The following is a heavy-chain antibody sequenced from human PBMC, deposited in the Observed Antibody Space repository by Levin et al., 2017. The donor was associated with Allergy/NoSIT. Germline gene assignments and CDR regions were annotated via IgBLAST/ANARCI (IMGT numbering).Heavy chain of an antibody. Sequence: GESLKISCAASGFTVSSNYMSWVRQAPGKGLEWVSVIYSGGSTYYADSVKGRFTISRDNSKNTLYLQMNSLRAEDTAVYYCARDKGDYGSGSSWGQGTLVTVSS. D-gene: IGHD3-10*01. CDR1: GFTVSSNY. V-gene: IGHV3-53*01. J-gene: IGHJ4*02. CDR2: IYSGGST. CDR3: ARDKGDYGSGSS.